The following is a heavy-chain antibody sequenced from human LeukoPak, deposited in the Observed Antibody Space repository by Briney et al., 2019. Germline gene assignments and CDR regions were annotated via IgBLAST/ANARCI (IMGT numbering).Heavy chain of an antibody. CDR3: ARSDYDRSVAWFDP. J-gene: IGHJ5*02. V-gene: IGHV5-51*01. D-gene: IGHD3-22*01. Sequence: IIYPDDSDTRYSPSFQGQVTISADKSISTAYLQWSSLKASDTAMYYCARSDYDRSVAWFDPWGQGTLVTVSS. CDR2: IYPDDSDT.